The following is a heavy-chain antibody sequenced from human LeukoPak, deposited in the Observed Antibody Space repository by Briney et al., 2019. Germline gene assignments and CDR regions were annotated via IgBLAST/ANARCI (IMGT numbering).Heavy chain of an antibody. J-gene: IGHJ4*02. Sequence: GGSLRLSCAASGFTFSSYWMHWVRHAPGKGLVWVSRINSDGSSTFYADSVKGRFTTSRDNAKSTLYLQMNSLQAEDTALYYCARGRFRDGYNPDYWGQGTLVTVSS. V-gene: IGHV3-74*01. CDR1: GFTFSSYW. CDR2: INSDGSST. CDR3: ARGRFRDGYNPDY. D-gene: IGHD5-24*01.